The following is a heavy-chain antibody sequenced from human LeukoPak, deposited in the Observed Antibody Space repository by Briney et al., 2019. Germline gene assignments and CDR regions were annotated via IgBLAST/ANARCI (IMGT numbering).Heavy chain of an antibody. J-gene: IGHJ2*01. CDR3: ARWFGYYGSGTYYKELYWYFDL. CDR1: GYSFTGYY. D-gene: IGHD3-10*01. V-gene: IGHV1-2*02. Sequence: GASVKVSCKAYGYSFTGYYMHWIQQAPGQGLKWMGWINPNSGDANYAQNFQGRVTMTRDTSISTAYMELRSLTSDDTAVYYCARWFGYYGSGTYYKELYWYFDLWGRGTLVTVSS. CDR2: INPNSGDA.